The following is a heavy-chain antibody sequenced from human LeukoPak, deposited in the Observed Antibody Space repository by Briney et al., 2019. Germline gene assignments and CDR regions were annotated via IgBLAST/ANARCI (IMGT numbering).Heavy chain of an antibody. Sequence: PSETLSLTCAVYGGSFNGYYWIWIRQPPGKGLEWIGEINHSGSTKYNPSLKSRVTISVDTSKNQFSLKLSSVTAADTAVYYCATSYITTYAFDIWGQGTMVTVSS. CDR1: GGSFNGYY. J-gene: IGHJ3*02. CDR2: INHSGST. D-gene: IGHD3-22*01. CDR3: ATSYITTYAFDI. V-gene: IGHV4-34*01.